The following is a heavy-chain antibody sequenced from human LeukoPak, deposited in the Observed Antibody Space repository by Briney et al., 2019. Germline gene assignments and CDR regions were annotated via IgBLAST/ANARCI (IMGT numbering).Heavy chain of an antibody. CDR3: ARATHSGYYPGY. CDR1: GYTFTSYG. Sequence: ASVKVSCKASGYTFTSYGISWVRRAPGQGLEWMGWISAYNGNTNYAQKLQGRVTMTTDTSTSTAYMELRSLRSDDTAVYYCARATHSGYYPGYWGQGTLVTVSS. V-gene: IGHV1-18*01. CDR2: ISAYNGNT. D-gene: IGHD5-12*01. J-gene: IGHJ4*02.